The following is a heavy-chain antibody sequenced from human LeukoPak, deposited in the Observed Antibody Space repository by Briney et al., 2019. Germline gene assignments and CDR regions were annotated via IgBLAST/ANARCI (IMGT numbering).Heavy chain of an antibody. CDR1: GGTFSSYA. V-gene: IGHV1-69*01. J-gene: IGHJ4*02. D-gene: IGHD6-13*01. CDR2: IIPIFGIA. CDR3: ARDRIAAAGMDQNHDLDY. Sequence: GASVKVSCKASGGTFSSYAISWVRQAPGQGLEWMGGIIPIFGIANYAQKFQGRVTITADESTSTAYMELSSLRSEDTAVYYCARDRIAAAGMDQNHDLDYWGQGTLVTVSS.